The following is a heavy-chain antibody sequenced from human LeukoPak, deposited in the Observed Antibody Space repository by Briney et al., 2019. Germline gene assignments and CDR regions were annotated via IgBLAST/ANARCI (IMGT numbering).Heavy chain of an antibody. CDR2: ISYSGSP. CDR1: GGSISNYY. J-gene: IGHJ3*02. D-gene: IGHD3-10*01. V-gene: IGHV4-59*01. CDR3: ARDRGYLDGFDI. Sequence: PSETLSLTCTVSGGSISNYYWSWIRQPPGKGLEWIGYISYSGSPTYNPSLRSRVTISVDTSNNQFSLKVNSVTAADTAVYYCARDRGYLDGFDIWGQGTMVTVSS.